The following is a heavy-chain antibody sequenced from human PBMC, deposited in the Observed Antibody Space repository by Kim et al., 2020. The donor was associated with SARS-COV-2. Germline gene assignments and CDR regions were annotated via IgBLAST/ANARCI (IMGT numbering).Heavy chain of an antibody. CDR1: GFTFSSYA. V-gene: IGHV3-30*04. CDR2: ISYDGSNK. CDR3: ARDRGGNWNDWVFDY. D-gene: IGHD1-1*01. J-gene: IGHJ4*02. Sequence: GGSLRLSCAASGFTFSSYAMHWVRQAPGKGLEWVAVISYDGSNKYYADSVKGRFTISRDNSKNTLYLQMNSLRAEDTAVYYCARDRGGNWNDWVFDYWGQGTLVTVSS.